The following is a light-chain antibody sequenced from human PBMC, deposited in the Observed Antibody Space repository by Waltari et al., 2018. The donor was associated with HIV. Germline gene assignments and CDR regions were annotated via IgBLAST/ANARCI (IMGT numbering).Light chain of an antibody. J-gene: IGKJ3*01. Sequence: EIVMTQSPATLPSSPGKRATLSCRASQSVRKSLAWYQQKPGQPPRLIIYDASTRATGVPARFSGSGSETEFTLTISSLQSDDFALYYCQQYDNWPLFTFGPGTKVDIK. CDR1: QSVRKS. V-gene: IGKV3-15*01. CDR2: DAS. CDR3: QQYDNWPLFT.